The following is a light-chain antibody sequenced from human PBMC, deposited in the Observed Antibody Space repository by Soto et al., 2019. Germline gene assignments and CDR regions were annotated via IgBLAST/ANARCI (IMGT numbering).Light chain of an antibody. CDR3: SSYAGSNNHVV. CDR2: EVS. CDR1: SSDVGGYNY. J-gene: IGLJ2*01. Sequence: QAVVTQPPSASGSPGQSVTISCTGTSSDVGGYNYVSWYQQHPGKAPKVMIYEVSKRPSGVPDRFSGSKSGNTASLTVSGLQAEDEADYYCSSYAGSNNHVVFGGGTQLTVL. V-gene: IGLV2-8*01.